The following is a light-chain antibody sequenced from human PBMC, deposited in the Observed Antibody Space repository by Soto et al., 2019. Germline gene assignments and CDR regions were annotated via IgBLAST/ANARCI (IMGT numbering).Light chain of an antibody. CDR3: MQALQTPQYT. J-gene: IGKJ2*01. V-gene: IGKV2-28*01. CDR1: QSLLHSNGYNY. Sequence: DIVMTQSPLSLPVTPGEPASISCRSSQSLLHSNGYNYLDWYLQKPGQSPQLLIYLGSNRASGVPDRFSGSGSCTDFTLKISRVEAEDVGVYYCMQALQTPQYTFGQGTKLEIK. CDR2: LGS.